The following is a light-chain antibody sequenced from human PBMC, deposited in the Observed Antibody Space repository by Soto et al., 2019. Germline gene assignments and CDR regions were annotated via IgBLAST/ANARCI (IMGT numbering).Light chain of an antibody. V-gene: IGKV3-11*01. CDR2: NAS. J-gene: IGKJ4*01. CDR1: QSVSSY. Sequence: DIVLTQSPATLSLSPGERASLSCRASQSVSSYLAWYQHKPGQAPRLLMYNASSRATGIPARFSGSGSGTDFTLTISSLEPEDFAVYYCQQRSNWPPLTFGGGTKVDI. CDR3: QQRSNWPPLT.